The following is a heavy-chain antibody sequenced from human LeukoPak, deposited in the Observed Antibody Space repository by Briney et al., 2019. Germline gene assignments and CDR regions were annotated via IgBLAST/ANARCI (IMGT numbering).Heavy chain of an antibody. D-gene: IGHD3-22*01. J-gene: IGHJ4*02. Sequence: GSSVKVSCKVSGGIFSNYVISWVRQASGQGLEWMGGIIPVFGTPNYAQKFRGRVTITTDESTSTAHMEMSSLRSEDTAVYYCARSHSPAYYAPFDYWGQGTLVTVSS. V-gene: IGHV1-69*05. CDR2: IIPVFGTP. CDR3: ARSHSPAYYAPFDY. CDR1: GGIFSNYV.